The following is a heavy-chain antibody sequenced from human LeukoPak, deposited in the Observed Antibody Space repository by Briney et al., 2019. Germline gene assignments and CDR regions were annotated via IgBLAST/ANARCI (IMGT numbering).Heavy chain of an antibody. CDR1: GYTFTGYY. CDR2: INPNSGGT. D-gene: IGHD3-10*01. V-gene: IGHV1-2*02. J-gene: IGHJ4*02. Sequence: ASVKVSCTASGYTFTGYYMHWVRQAPGQGLEWMGWINPNSGGTNYAQKFQGRVTMTRDTSISTAYMEVTRLRSDDTAVYYCARGDVRAYYYGSGSHYKLDYWGQGTLVTVSS. CDR3: ARGDVRAYYYGSGSHYKLDY.